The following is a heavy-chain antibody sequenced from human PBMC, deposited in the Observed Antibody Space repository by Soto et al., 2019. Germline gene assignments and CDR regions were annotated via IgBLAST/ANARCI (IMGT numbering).Heavy chain of an antibody. V-gene: IGHV1-3*01. D-gene: IGHD4-17*01. Sequence: ASVKVSCKASGYTFASYAMHWVRQAPGQRLEWMGWINAGNGNAKYSQKFQGRVTITRDTSASTAYMELSSLRSEDTAVYYCARTVGYYYGMDVWGQGTTVTVSS. CDR3: ARTVGYYYGMDV. CDR2: INAGNGNA. J-gene: IGHJ6*02. CDR1: GYTFASYA.